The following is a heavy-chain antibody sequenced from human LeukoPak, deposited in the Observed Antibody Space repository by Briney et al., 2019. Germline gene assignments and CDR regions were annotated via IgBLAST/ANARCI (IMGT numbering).Heavy chain of an antibody. Sequence: GESLKISCKGSGYSFTSYWIGWVRQVPGKGLEWMGIIYPGDSDTRYSPSLQGQVTISADKSISTPYLPWSSLKAADTAMYYCARHLRDYDNTTYHGTYWFAPWGQGTLVTVSS. CDR2: IYPGDSDT. V-gene: IGHV5-51*01. CDR3: ARHLRDYDNTTYHGTYWFAP. CDR1: GYSFTSYW. J-gene: IGHJ5*02. D-gene: IGHD3-22*01.